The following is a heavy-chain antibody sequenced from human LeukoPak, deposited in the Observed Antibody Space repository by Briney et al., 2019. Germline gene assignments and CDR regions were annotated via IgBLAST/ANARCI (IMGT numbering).Heavy chain of an antibody. J-gene: IGHJ6*02. V-gene: IGHV1-69*13. Sequence: GASVKVSCKASGGTFSSYAISWVRQAPGQGLEWMGGIIPILGTANYAQKFQGRVTITADESTSTAYMELSSLRSEDTAVYYCARDPPLEMATINYYYGMDVWGQGTTVTVSS. CDR2: IIPILGTA. CDR3: ARDPPLEMATINYYYGMDV. D-gene: IGHD5-24*01. CDR1: GGTFSSYA.